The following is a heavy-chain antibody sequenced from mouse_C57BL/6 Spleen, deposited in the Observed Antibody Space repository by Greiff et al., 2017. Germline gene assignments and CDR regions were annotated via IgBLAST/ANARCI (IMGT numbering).Heavy chain of an antibody. CDR2: ISYDGSN. CDR1: GYSITSGYY. D-gene: IGHD2-1*01. CDR3: ARYYGNYQD. Sequence: EVKLLESGPGLVKPSQSLSLTCSVTGYSITSGYYWNWIRQFPGNKLEWMGYISYDGSNNYNPSLKNRISITRDTSKKQFFLKWNSVTTEDTAKYYCARYYGNYQDWGQGTTLTVSS. J-gene: IGHJ2*01. V-gene: IGHV3-6*01.